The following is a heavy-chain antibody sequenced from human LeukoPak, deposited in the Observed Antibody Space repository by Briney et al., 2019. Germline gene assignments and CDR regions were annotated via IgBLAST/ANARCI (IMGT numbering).Heavy chain of an antibody. CDR3: ARVLDYYDSSGYLTAYYFDY. CDR1: GGSFSGHY. Sequence: SETLSLTCAVYGGSFSGHYWSWIRQPPGKGLEWIGEINHSGSTNYNPSLKSRVTISVDTSKNQFSLKLSSVTAADTAVYYCARVLDYYDSSGYLTAYYFDYWGQGTLVTVSS. D-gene: IGHD3-22*01. CDR2: INHSGST. V-gene: IGHV4-34*01. J-gene: IGHJ4*02.